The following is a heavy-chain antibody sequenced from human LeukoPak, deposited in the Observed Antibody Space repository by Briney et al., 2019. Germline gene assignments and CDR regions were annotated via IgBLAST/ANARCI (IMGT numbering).Heavy chain of an antibody. CDR3: ARVGWELLSP. CDR1: GGSFSGYY. V-gene: IGHV4-34*01. D-gene: IGHD1-26*01. Sequence: PSETLSLTCAVYGGSFSGYYWSWIRQPPGKGLEWIGEINHSGSTNYNPSLKSRVTISVDTSKNQFSLKLSSVTAADTAVYYCARVGWELLSPWGQGTLVIVSS. J-gene: IGHJ4*02. CDR2: INHSGST.